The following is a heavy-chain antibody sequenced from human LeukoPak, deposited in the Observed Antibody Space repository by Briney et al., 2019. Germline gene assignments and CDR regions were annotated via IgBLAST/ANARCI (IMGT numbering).Heavy chain of an antibody. V-gene: IGHV3-48*04. CDR1: GFTFRNYD. Sequence: PGGSLRLSCAASGFTFRNYDMNWVRQAPGKGLEWISYISSSSGTIQYADSVKGRFTISRDNAENSVYLQMNDLRAEDTAVYYCTTDGRKWNRGTNCDWWGQGTLVTVPS. CDR3: TTDGRKWNRGTNCDW. D-gene: IGHD1-1*01. J-gene: IGHJ4*02. CDR2: ISSSSGTI.